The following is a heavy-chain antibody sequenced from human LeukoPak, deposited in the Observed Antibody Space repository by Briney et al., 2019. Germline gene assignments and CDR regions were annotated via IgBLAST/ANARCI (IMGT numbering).Heavy chain of an antibody. V-gene: IGHV1-8*02. CDR2: MNPNSGNT. D-gene: IGHD3-10*01. Sequence: ASVKVSCKASGYTFANYGVSWVRQVTGQGLEWMGWMNPNSGNTGYAQKFQGRVTMTRNTSISTAYVELSSLSSEDTAVYFCARNYYGSARDYGMDVWGQGTTVTVSS. J-gene: IGHJ6*02. CDR3: ARNYYGSARDYGMDV. CDR1: GYTFANYG.